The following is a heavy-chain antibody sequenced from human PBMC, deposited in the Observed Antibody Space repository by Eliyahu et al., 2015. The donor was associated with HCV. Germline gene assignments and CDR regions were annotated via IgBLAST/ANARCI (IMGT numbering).Heavy chain of an antibody. CDR3: TRGESYVTTYFRY. Sequence: EVQLVESGGGLVQPGRSLRLSCTASGFTFGDYAMSWFRQAPGKGLGWVGFIRSKAYGGTTEYAASVKGRFTISRDDSKSIAYLQMNSLKIEDTAVYYCTRGESYVTTYFRYWGQGTLVTVSS. J-gene: IGHJ4*02. V-gene: IGHV3-49*03. CDR1: GFTFGDYA. D-gene: IGHD4-11*01. CDR2: IRSKAYGGTT.